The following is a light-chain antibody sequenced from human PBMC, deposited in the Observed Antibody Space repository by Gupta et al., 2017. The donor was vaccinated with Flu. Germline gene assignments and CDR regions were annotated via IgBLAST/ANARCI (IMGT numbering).Light chain of an antibody. CDR1: SSNIENNY. J-gene: IGLJ3*02. CDR2: ENN. V-gene: IGLV1-51*02. Sequence: KVTISCSGSSSNIENNYVSWYQQLPGTTPQLLIYENNRRPSVIPDRFSGSKSDTSATLGITGLQTGDEADYYCGTWDSSLSDWVFGGGTKLTVL. CDR3: GTWDSSLSDWV.